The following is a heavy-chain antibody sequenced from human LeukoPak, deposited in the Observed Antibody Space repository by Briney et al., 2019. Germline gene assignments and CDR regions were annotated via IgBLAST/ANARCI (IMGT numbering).Heavy chain of an antibody. Sequence: PSETLSLTCAVSGGSIISGNWWSWVRPPPGKGLEWIGEIYHSGRTNYNPSLKSRVTISVDTSKNQFSLKLSSVTAADTAVYYCARGYCSGGSCYSYYYYNYMDVWGKGTTVTVSS. CDR2: IYHSGRT. D-gene: IGHD2-15*01. V-gene: IGHV4-4*02. CDR1: GGSIISGNW. J-gene: IGHJ6*03. CDR3: ARGYCSGGSCYSYYYYNYMDV.